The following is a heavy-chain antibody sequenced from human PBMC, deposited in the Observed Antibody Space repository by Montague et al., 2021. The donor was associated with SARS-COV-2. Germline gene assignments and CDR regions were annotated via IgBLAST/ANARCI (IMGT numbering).Heavy chain of an antibody. CDR3: ARTTYFDLASIYYYGMDV. CDR1: GGSINNYY. V-gene: IGHV4-59*08. J-gene: IGHJ6*02. D-gene: IGHD3-9*01. CDR2: IYYSGST. Sequence: SETLSLTCTVSGGSINNYYWGWIRQPPGRGLEWIGYIYYSGSTEYSPSLKSRVTMSIDTSKNQFSLRLNSVTAADTAVYFCARTTYFDLASIYYYGMDVWGQGTTVTVSS.